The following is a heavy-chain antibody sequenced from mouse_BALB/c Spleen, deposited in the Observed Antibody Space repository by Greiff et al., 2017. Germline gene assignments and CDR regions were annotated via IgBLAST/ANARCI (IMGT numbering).Heavy chain of an antibody. CDR2: IWAGGST. J-gene: IGHJ4*01. V-gene: IGHV2-9*02. Sequence: QVQLKESGPGLVAPSQSLSITCTVSGFSLTSYGVHWVRQPPGKGLEWLGVIWAGGSTNYNSALMSRLSISKDNSKSQVFLKMNSLQTDDTAMYYCARDDRYDGGRAMDYWGQGTSVTVSS. CDR3: ARDDRYDGGRAMDY. CDR1: GFSLTSYG. D-gene: IGHD2-14*01.